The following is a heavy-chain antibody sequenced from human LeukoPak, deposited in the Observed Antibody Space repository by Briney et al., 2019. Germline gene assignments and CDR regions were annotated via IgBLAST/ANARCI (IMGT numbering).Heavy chain of an antibody. D-gene: IGHD4-17*01. J-gene: IGHJ6*03. CDR2: IKSKTNGGTT. CDR1: GFTFSNDW. V-gene: IGHV3-15*01. CDR3: TRVTTYLYYYYYMDT. Sequence: GGSLRLSCAASGFTFSNDWMSWVRQAPGKGLEWVGRIKSKTNGGTTDYAAPVKGRCTISRDNSKNTLHLEMNSLNTEDMCWYYCTRVTTYLYYYYYMDTCGKGTTVSISS.